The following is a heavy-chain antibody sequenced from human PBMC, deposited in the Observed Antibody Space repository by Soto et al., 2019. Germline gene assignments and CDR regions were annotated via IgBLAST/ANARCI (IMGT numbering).Heavy chain of an antibody. CDR1: GFTFSSYG. Sequence: QVQLVESGGGVVQPGRSLRLSCAASGFTFSSYGMHWVRQAPGKGLEWVAVISYDGSNKYYADSVKGRFTISRDNSKNTLYLQMYSLRAEDTVVYYCAREWVCDSSGWCFDYWGQGTLVTVSS. V-gene: IGHV3-30*03. CDR2: ISYDGSNK. CDR3: AREWVCDSSGWCFDY. J-gene: IGHJ4*02. D-gene: IGHD3-22*01.